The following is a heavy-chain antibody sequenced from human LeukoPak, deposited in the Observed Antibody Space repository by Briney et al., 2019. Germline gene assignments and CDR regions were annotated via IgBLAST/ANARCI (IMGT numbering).Heavy chain of an antibody. D-gene: IGHD5-18*01. J-gene: IGHJ6*02. CDR1: GYSFTSYW. Sequence: GESLKISCKGSGYSFTSYWIGWVRQMPGKGLEWMGIIYPGDPDTRYSPSFQGQVTISADKSISTAYLQWSSLKASDTAMYYCARFHGVYSYGWKYYGMDVWGQGTTVTVSS. V-gene: IGHV5-51*01. CDR2: IYPGDPDT. CDR3: ARFHGVYSYGWKYYGMDV.